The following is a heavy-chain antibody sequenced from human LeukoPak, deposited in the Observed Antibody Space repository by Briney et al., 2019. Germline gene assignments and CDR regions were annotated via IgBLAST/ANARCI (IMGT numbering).Heavy chain of an antibody. J-gene: IGHJ4*02. V-gene: IGHV3-23*01. Sequence: GGSPRLSCVASGFTFSNYAMSWVRQAPGKGLEWVSAISGSGVTTYYGDSVKGRFTISRDNSKNTLYLQMNSLRAGDTAVYYCAKDRQQLVLEGGDNWGQGTQVTVSS. CDR1: GFTFSNYA. CDR3: AKDRQQLVLEGGDN. D-gene: IGHD3-10*01. CDR2: ISGSGVTT.